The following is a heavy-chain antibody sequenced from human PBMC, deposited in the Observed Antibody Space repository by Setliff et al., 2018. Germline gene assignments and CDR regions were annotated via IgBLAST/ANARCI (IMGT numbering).Heavy chain of an antibody. CDR1: GYTFTDYY. V-gene: IGHV1-2*06. D-gene: IGHD5-18*01. Sequence: ASVKVSCNASGYTFTDYYMHWMRQAPGQGLEWVGRINPNSGDTNYAQNFQGRVTMTRDTSISTVYMELSRLRSDDTAVYYCARDISYGKIDYWGQGTLVTVS. CDR2: INPNSGDT. J-gene: IGHJ4*02. CDR3: ARDISYGKIDY.